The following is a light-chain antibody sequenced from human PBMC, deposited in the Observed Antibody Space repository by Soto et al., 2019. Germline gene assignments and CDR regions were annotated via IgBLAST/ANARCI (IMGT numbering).Light chain of an antibody. CDR3: SSYAGTYSVV. CDR2: DVS. V-gene: IGLV2-11*01. Sequence: QSVLTQPRSVSGSPGQSVTISCTGTSSDVGGYNYVSWYLQHPGKAPKVMIYDVSKRPSGVPDRFSGSKSGNTASLTISGLQSEDEADYYCSSYAGTYSVVFGGGTKVTVL. J-gene: IGLJ2*01. CDR1: SSDVGGYNY.